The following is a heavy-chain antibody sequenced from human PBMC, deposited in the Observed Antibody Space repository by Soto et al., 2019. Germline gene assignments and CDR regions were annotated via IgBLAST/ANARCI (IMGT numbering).Heavy chain of an antibody. CDR1: GFTFSSYS. CDR3: ARKVNDFWSGYHNDY. J-gene: IGHJ4*02. D-gene: IGHD3-3*01. Sequence: EVQLVESGGGLVKPGGSLRLSCAASGFTFSSYSMNWVRQAPGKGLEWVSSISSSSSYIYYADSVKGRFTISRDNAKNSLYLQMNSLRAEDTAVYYCARKVNDFWSGYHNDYWGQGTLVTVSS. V-gene: IGHV3-21*01. CDR2: ISSSSSYI.